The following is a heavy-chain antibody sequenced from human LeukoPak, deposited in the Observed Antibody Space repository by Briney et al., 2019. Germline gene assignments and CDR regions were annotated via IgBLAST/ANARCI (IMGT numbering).Heavy chain of an antibody. D-gene: IGHD1-26*01. J-gene: IGHJ4*02. CDR1: GGSISSSSYY. V-gene: IGHV4-61*01. CDR2: IYYSGST. CDR3: ARDSVGAYDY. Sequence: SETLSLTCTVSGGSISSSSYYWSWIRQPPGKGLEWIGYIYYSGSTNYNPSLKSRVTISVDTSKNQFSLKLSSVTAADTAVYYCARDSVGAYDYWGQGTLVTVSS.